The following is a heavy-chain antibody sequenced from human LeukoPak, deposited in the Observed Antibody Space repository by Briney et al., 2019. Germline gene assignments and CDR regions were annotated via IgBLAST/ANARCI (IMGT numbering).Heavy chain of an antibody. J-gene: IGHJ4*02. D-gene: IGHD3-22*01. CDR3: AKDVITMIVVALFDY. V-gene: IGHV3-53*01. CDR2: IYSGDST. CDR1: GFTVSSNY. Sequence: GSLRLSCVASGFTVSSNYMSWVRQAPGKGLEWVSVIYSGDSTYYADSVKGRFTISRDNSKNTLYLQMNSLRAEDTAVYYCAKDVITMIVVALFDYWGQGTLVTVSS.